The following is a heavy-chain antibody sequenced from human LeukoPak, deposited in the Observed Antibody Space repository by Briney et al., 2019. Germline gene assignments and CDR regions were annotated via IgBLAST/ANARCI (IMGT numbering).Heavy chain of an antibody. Sequence: GRSLRLSCAASGFTFSSYWMSWVRQAPGKGLEWVANIKQDGSEKYYVDSVKGRFTISRDNAKNSLYLQMNSLRAEDTAVYYCAREELKYSSGWYDWGQGTLVTVSS. CDR3: AREELKYSSGWYD. D-gene: IGHD6-19*01. CDR1: GFTFSSYW. CDR2: IKQDGSEK. J-gene: IGHJ4*02. V-gene: IGHV3-7*01.